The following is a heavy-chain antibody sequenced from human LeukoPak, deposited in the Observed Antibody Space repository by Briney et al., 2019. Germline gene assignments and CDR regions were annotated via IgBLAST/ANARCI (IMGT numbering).Heavy chain of an antibody. CDR3: ARYLPMAGTESPLFDY. J-gene: IGHJ4*02. D-gene: IGHD3-9*01. CDR2: ISGAGGTT. Sequence: GGSLRLSCAASGFTFSSYAMMWLRQAPGKGLEWVSAISGAGGTTLYADSMKGRFTISRDNAKNSLYLQMNSLRAEDTAVYYCARYLPMAGTESPLFDYWGQGTLVTVSS. V-gene: IGHV3-23*01. CDR1: GFTFSSYA.